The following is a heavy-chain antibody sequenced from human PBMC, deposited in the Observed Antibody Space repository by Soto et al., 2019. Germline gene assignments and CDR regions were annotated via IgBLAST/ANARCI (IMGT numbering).Heavy chain of an antibody. CDR2: IGTISTYI. J-gene: IGHJ5*02. Sequence: AGGSLRLSCAASGFTFSSYSMNWVRQAPGKGLEWVSSIGTISTYIYYADSVKGRFTISRDNAKNSLYLQMNSLRAEDTAVYYCASPGWFDPWGQGTLVTVSS. CDR3: ASPGWFDP. V-gene: IGHV3-21*01. CDR1: GFTFSSYS.